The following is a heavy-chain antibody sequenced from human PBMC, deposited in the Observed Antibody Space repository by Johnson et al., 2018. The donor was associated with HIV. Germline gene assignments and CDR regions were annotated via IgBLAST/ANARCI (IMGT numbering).Heavy chain of an antibody. CDR1: GFTFSSYA. J-gene: IGHJ3*02. V-gene: IGHV3-30*18. CDR2: ISYDGSNK. CDR3: AKDETPLKRVFDI. Sequence: QVQLVESGGGVVQPGRSLRLSCAASGFTFSSYAMHWVRQAPGKWLEWVAVISYDGSNKYYADSVKGRFTISRDNSKNTLYLQMNSLRAEDTAVYYCAKDETPLKRVFDIWGQGTMVTVSS.